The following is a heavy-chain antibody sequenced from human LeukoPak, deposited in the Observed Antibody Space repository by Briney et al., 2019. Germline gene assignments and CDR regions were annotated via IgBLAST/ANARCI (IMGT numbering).Heavy chain of an antibody. Sequence: PGGSLRLSCAASGFTFSSYSMNWVRQAPGKGLEWVSSISSSSSYIYYADSVKGRFTISRDNAKNSLYLQMNSLRAEDTAVYYCARALVELYYYMDVWGKGTTVTVSS. CDR1: GFTFSSYS. J-gene: IGHJ6*03. CDR2: ISSSSSYI. D-gene: IGHD1-7*01. V-gene: IGHV3-21*01. CDR3: ARALVELYYYMDV.